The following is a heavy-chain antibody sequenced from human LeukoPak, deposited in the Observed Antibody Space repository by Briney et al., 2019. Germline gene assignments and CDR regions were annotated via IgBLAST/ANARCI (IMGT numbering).Heavy chain of an antibody. CDR1: GDSITYFY. J-gene: IGHJ4*02. Sequence: PSETLSLTCSVSGDSITYFYWSWIRQAAGKGLEWIGRISSSGSTDYNASLKSRVTMSVDTSKNQLSLKVISVTAADTAVYYCARVQIGEADYWGQGTLVTVSS. CDR3: ARVQIGEADY. D-gene: IGHD4-17*01. V-gene: IGHV4-4*07. CDR2: ISSSGST.